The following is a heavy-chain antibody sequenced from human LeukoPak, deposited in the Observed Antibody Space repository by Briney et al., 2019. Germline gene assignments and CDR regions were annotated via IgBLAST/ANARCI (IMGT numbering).Heavy chain of an antibody. V-gene: IGHV7-4-1*02. J-gene: IGHJ6*03. CDR3: ARHKKYSSSSFAYYMDV. Sequence: GASVKVSCKASGYTFTSYAMNWVRQAPGQGLEWMGWINTNTGNPTYAQGFTGRFIFSLDTSVSTAYLQWSSLKASDTAMYYCARHKKYSSSSFAYYMDVWGKGTTVTVSS. CDR1: GYTFTSYA. CDR2: INTNTGNP. D-gene: IGHD6-6*01.